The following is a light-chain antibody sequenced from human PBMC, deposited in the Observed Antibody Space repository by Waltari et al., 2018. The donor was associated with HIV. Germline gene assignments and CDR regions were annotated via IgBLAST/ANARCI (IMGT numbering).Light chain of an antibody. CDR2: GAS. V-gene: IGKV3-15*01. CDR1: QSISSN. Sequence: DILMTQSPAPLSVPPEADVTLSSRASQSISSNLAWYQQKPGQAPRLLIYGASTRAGGFPARFTGRGAGTEFTLTISNLQSEDFAIYYCQQFHNWPRTFGQGTKVEIK. J-gene: IGKJ1*01. CDR3: QQFHNWPRT.